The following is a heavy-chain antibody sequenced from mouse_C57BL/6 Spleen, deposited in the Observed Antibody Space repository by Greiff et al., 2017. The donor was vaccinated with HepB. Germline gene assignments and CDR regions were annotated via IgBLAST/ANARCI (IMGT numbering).Heavy chain of an antibody. V-gene: IGHV1-4*01. Sequence: VQLQQSGAELARPGASVKMSCKASGYTFTSYTMHWVKQRPGQGLEWIGYINPSSGYTKYNQKFKDKATLTADKSSSTAYMQLSSRTSEDSAVYYCARGNGNDAMDYWGQGTAVTVSS. J-gene: IGHJ4*01. CDR3: ARGNGNDAMDY. CDR1: GYTFTSYT. CDR2: INPSSGYT. D-gene: IGHD2-1*01.